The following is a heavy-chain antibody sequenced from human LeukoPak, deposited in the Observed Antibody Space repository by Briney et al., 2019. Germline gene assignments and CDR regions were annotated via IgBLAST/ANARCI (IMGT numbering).Heavy chain of an antibody. CDR2: ISHDGSAK. CDR3: TKDRTEKWIHDFDY. V-gene: IGHV3-30*18. D-gene: IGHD5-12*01. Sequence: PGRSLRLSCAASGFAFSNNAMHWVRQAPGQGLAWAAVISHDGSAKNYGESVKGRFAISRDNSKRTLYLEMNSLGAEDTAVYYCTKDRTEKWIHDFDYWGQGILVTVSS. CDR1: GFAFSNNA. J-gene: IGHJ4*02.